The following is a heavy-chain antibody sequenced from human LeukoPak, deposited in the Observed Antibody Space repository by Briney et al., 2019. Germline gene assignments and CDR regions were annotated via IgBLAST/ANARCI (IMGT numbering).Heavy chain of an antibody. J-gene: IGHJ4*02. Sequence: PGGSLRLSCAASGFTFSSYAMSWVRQAPGKGLEWVSGISGSGGSTYYADSVKGRFTISRDNSKNTLYLQMNSLRAEDTAVYYCATSPYGSGSSFEYWGQGTLVTVSS. D-gene: IGHD3-10*01. CDR3: ATSPYGSGSSFEY. CDR1: GFTFSSYA. CDR2: ISGSGGST. V-gene: IGHV3-23*01.